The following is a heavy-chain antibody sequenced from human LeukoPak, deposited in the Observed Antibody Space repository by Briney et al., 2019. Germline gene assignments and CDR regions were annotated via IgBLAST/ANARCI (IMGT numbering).Heavy chain of an antibody. Sequence: GGSLRLSCAASGFTFSSYAMSWVRQAPGKGLEWVSAISGSGGGTYYADSVKGRFTISRDNSKNTLYLQMNSLRAEDTAVYYCAGSGSYYDYYYYGMDVWGKGTTVTVSS. CDR1: GFTFSSYA. CDR2: ISGSGGGT. V-gene: IGHV3-23*01. D-gene: IGHD3-10*01. J-gene: IGHJ6*04. CDR3: AGSGSYYDYYYYGMDV.